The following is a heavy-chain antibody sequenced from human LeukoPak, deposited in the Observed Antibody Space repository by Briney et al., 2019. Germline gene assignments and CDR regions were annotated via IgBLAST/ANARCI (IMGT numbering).Heavy chain of an antibody. V-gene: IGHV4-34*01. Sequence: SETLSLTCAVYGGSFSGYYWSWTRQPPGKGLEWIGEINHSGSTNYNPSLKSRVTISVDTSKNQFSLKLSSVTAADTAVYYCARAETYDGIDYWGQGTLVTVSS. CDR2: INHSGST. J-gene: IGHJ4*02. CDR1: GGSFSGYY. CDR3: ARAETYDGIDY. D-gene: IGHD3-22*01.